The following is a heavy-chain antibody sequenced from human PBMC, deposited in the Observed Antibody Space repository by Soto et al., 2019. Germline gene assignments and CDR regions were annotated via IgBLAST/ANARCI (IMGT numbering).Heavy chain of an antibody. J-gene: IGHJ4*02. D-gene: IGHD3-9*01. CDR2: IRIRAKRYVT. CDR1: GCAFRCSA. CDR3: TRLRYFDFDY. V-gene: IGHV3-73*01. Sequence: PGGSLRLSCSSSGCAFRCSAMHLVRLASGKGLEGVGRIRIRAKRYVTAYAASVKGRFTISRDDSKTTAYLQMNSLKTEDTAVCYCTRLRYFDFDYGGQGTLVPAPQ.